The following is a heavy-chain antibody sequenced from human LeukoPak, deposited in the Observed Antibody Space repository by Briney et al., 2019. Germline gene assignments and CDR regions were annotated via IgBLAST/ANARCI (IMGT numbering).Heavy chain of an antibody. D-gene: IGHD4-17*01. Sequence: SETLSLTCAVYGGSLSGYYCGWIRQPPGKGLEWIGEINHIGSTNYNPSLKSRVTVSGDTSKNQFSLKLSSVTAGHTAVYYCARDGDYGLRAAFDIWGQGTMVTVSS. CDR1: GGSLSGYY. V-gene: IGHV4-34*01. CDR2: INHIGST. CDR3: ARDGDYGLRAAFDI. J-gene: IGHJ3*02.